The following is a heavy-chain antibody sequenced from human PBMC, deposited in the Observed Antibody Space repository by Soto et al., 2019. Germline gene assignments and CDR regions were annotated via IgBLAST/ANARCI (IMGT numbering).Heavy chain of an antibody. CDR1: GFTFSNAW. J-gene: IGHJ6*02. CDR3: TTGESYYYYGMDV. V-gene: IGHV3-15*01. CDR2: IKSKTDGGTT. Sequence: PGGSLRLSCAASGFTFSNAWMSWVRQAPGKGLEWVGRIKSKTDGGTTDYAAPVKGRFTISRDDSRNTLYLQTNSLKTEDTAVYYCTTGESYYYYGMDVWGQGTTVTVS.